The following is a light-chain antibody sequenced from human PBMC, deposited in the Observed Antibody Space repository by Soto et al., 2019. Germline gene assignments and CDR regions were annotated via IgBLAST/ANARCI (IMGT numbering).Light chain of an antibody. CDR2: GAS. J-gene: IGKJ1*01. CDR1: QSFSSNF. V-gene: IGKV3-20*01. Sequence: PGDRATLPCRASQSFSSNFFAWYQQKPGQAPRLLIYGASSRATGIPDRFSCSGSGTDFTLTISRLEPEDFALNYCKQYASTVTFGQGTKVEIK. CDR3: KQYASTVT.